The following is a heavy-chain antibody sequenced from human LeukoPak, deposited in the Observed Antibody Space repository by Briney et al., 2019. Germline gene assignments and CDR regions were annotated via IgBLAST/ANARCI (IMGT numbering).Heavy chain of an antibody. CDR1: GFTVSSNY. Sequence: PGGSLRLSCAGSGFTVSSNYMSWVRQAPGKGLEWVSVIYSGGNTYYADSVKGRFTISRDNSKNTLYLQMNSLRAEDTAVYYCAKGGGSYCLDAFDYWGQGTLVTVSS. D-gene: IGHD1-26*01. V-gene: IGHV3-53*01. CDR2: IYSGGNT. CDR3: AKGGGSYCLDAFDY. J-gene: IGHJ4*02.